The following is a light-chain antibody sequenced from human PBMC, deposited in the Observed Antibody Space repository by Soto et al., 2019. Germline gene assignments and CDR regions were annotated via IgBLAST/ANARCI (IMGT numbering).Light chain of an antibody. J-gene: IGKJ1*01. V-gene: IGKV1-5*03. Sequence: DIQMTQSPSTLSASVGDRVTITCRASQSISSWLAWYQQKPGKAPKLLTYKASSLESGVPSRFRGSGSGTEFTLTISSLQPDDFATYYCQQYNSYSATFGQGTKVEIK. CDR1: QSISSW. CDR2: KAS. CDR3: QQYNSYSAT.